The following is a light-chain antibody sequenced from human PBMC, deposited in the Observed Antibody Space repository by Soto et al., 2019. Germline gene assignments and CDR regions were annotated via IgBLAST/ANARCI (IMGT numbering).Light chain of an antibody. CDR2: DAS. V-gene: IGKV1-5*01. CDR3: QQYNSYSPWT. J-gene: IGKJ1*01. CDR1: QSVNKW. Sequence: DIQMTQSPSTLSASVGDRVVITCRASQSVNKWLAWFQQKPGKVPKLLIFDASTLQTGVPSRFGGGGSATEFILTISGLQPEDFADYDGQQYNSYSPWTFGPGTKVDIK.